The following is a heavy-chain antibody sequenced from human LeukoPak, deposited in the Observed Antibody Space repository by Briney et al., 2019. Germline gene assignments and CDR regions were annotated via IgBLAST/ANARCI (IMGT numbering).Heavy chain of an antibody. J-gene: IGHJ3*02. Sequence: GGSLRLSCAASRFIFSSYWMHWVRQTPGKGLVWVSRINSDGSSTSYADSVKGRFTISRDNSKNTLYLQMNNVRTKDMAVYYCAREDFVVVTAGAFDIWGQGTMVTVSS. V-gene: IGHV3-74*01. CDR2: INSDGSST. CDR1: RFIFSSYW. D-gene: IGHD2-21*02. CDR3: AREDFVVVTAGAFDI.